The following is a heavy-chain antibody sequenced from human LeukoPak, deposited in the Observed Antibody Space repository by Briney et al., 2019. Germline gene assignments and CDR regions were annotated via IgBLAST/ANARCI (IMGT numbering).Heavy chain of an antibody. J-gene: IGHJ3*02. CDR1: GGSFSGYY. V-gene: IGHV4-34*01. CDR3: ARSRLRWNAFDI. CDR2: INHSGST. D-gene: IGHD4-23*01. Sequence: SETLSLTCAVYGGSFSGYYWSWIRQPPGKGLEWIGEINHSGSTNYNPSLKSRVTISVDTSKNQFSLKLSSVTAADTAVYYCARSRLRWNAFDIWGQGTMVTVSS.